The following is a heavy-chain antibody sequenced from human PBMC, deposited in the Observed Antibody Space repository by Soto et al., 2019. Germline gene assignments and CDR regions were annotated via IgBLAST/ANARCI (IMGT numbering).Heavy chain of an antibody. Sequence: PGGSLRLSCAASGFTFSSYAMSWVRHAPEKGLEWVSSISSSSSNIYYADSVKGRFTISRDNAKNSLYLQMNSLRAEDTAVYYCARPHDLYYYYMDVWGKGTTVTVSS. CDR1: GFTFSSYA. CDR2: ISSSSSNI. D-gene: IGHD2-21*02. V-gene: IGHV3-21*01. J-gene: IGHJ6*03. CDR3: ARPHDLYYYYMDV.